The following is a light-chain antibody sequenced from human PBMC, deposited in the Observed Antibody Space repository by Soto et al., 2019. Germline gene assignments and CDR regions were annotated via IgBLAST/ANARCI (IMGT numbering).Light chain of an antibody. CDR3: GVWDDSLNGYV. CDR1: NSNVGNNA. J-gene: IGLJ1*01. V-gene: IGLV1-44*01. CDR2: SDH. Sequence: QSVLTQPPSVSGTPGQRVTISCFGSNSNVGNNAVTWYQQIPGMAPRVLIHSDHQRLSGVPDRFFGSKSGTSASLAISGLQSQDEADYHCGVWDDSLNGYVFGSGTKLTVL.